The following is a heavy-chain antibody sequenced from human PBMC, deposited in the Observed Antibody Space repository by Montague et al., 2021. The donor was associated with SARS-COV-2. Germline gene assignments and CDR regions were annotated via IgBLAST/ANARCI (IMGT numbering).Heavy chain of an antibody. J-gene: IGHJ4*02. CDR3: VRGGDYTDYGRVDY. V-gene: IGHV4-39*01. CDR1: GGSISTGSYY. CDR2: IYYSGDT. D-gene: IGHD4-11*01. Sequence: SETLSLTCSFSGGSISTGSYYWGWIRQPPRKGLEWIGSIYYSGDTYYNPSHKSRVAISVDTSKNQFSLRLSSVTAADTAVYYCVRGGDYTDYGRVDYWGQGTLVIVSS.